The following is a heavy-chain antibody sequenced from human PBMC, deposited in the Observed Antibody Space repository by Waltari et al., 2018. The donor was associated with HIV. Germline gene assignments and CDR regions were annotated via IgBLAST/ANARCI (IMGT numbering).Heavy chain of an antibody. J-gene: IGHJ4*02. V-gene: IGHV3-21*01. CDR2: ISSSSSYI. Sequence: EVQLVESGGGLVKPGGSLRLSCAASGFTFSSHSMNWVRQAPGKGLEVVSSISSSSSYIYYADSVKGRFTISRDNAKNSLYLQMNSLRAEDTAVYYCARGGIVGATIDYWSQGTLVTVSS. CDR3: ARGGIVGATIDY. D-gene: IGHD1-26*01. CDR1: GFTFSSHS.